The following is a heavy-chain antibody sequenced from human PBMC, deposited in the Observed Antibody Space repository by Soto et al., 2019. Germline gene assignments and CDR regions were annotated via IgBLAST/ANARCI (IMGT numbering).Heavy chain of an antibody. Sequence: SETLSLTCTASGGSISSYYWSWIRQPAGKGLEWIGRIYTSGSTNYNPSLKSRVTMSVDTSKNQFSLKLSSVTAADTAVYYCARDFYDFWSGPNWFDPWGQGTLVTVSS. CDR1: GGSISSYY. CDR2: IYTSGST. V-gene: IGHV4-4*07. J-gene: IGHJ5*02. D-gene: IGHD3-3*01. CDR3: ARDFYDFWSGPNWFDP.